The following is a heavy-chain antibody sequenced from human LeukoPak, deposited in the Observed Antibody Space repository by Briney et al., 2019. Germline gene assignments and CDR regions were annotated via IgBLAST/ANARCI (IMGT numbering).Heavy chain of an antibody. CDR2: IYCGDSDT. CDR3: ARRPRWDPSGYFDL. J-gene: IGHJ2*01. Sequence: GESLKISCKGSGYRFTNYWIGWVRQIPGKGLEWMGIIYCGDSDTRYSPAFQGQVTISADKSINTAYLQWSSLKASDTAMYYCARRPRWDPSGYFDLWGRGTLVAVSS. D-gene: IGHD1-26*01. V-gene: IGHV5-51*01. CDR1: GYRFTNYW.